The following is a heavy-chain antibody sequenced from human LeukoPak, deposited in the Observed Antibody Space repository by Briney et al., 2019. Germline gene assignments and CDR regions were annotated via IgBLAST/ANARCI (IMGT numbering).Heavy chain of an antibody. V-gene: IGHV1-24*01. CDR2: FDPEDGET. Sequence: ASVKGSCKVSGYTLTELSMHWVRQAPGKGLEWMGGFDPEDGETIYAQKFQGRVTMTEDTSTDTAYMELSSLRSEDTAVYYCATPGREYQLLLYAFDIWGQGTMVTV. J-gene: IGHJ3*02. CDR3: ATPGREYQLLLYAFDI. CDR1: GYTLTELS. D-gene: IGHD2-2*01.